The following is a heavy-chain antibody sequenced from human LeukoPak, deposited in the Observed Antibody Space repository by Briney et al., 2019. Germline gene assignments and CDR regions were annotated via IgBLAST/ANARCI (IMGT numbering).Heavy chain of an antibody. CDR2: IDPSDSYT. CDR1: GYSFTNYW. D-gene: IGHD6-19*01. J-gene: IGHJ4*02. Sequence: GESLKISCMGSGYSFTNYWITWVRQMPGKGLEWMGRIDPSDSYTNYSPSFQGHVTISADKSISTASLQWSSLKASDTAMYYCARLSIAVAGGDYFDYWGQGTLVTVSS. CDR3: ARLSIAVAGGDYFDY. V-gene: IGHV5-10-1*01.